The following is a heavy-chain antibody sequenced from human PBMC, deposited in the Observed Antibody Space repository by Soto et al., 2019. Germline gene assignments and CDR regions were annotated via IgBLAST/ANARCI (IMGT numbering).Heavy chain of an antibody. D-gene: IGHD6-13*01. CDR3: ARGGAATGPFDY. CDR2: LYYGGST. Sequence: SETLSLTCTVSGGSISSFYWTWIRQPPGKGLEWIGYLYYGGSTNYNPSLKNRVTISGDTSKNQFSLKLSSVTAADTAVYYCARGGAATGPFDYWGQGTLVTVSS. V-gene: IGHV4-59*01. CDR1: GGSISSFY. J-gene: IGHJ4*02.